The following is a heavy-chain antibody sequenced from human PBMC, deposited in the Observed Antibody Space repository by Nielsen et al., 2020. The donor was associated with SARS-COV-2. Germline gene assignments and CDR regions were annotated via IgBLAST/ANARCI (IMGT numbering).Heavy chain of an antibody. CDR2: INPNSGGT. D-gene: IGHD6-19*01. V-gene: IGHV1-2*04. CDR3: ATSAVAGTPNWFDP. CDR1: GYTFTGYY. Sequence: ASVKVSCKASGYTFTGYYMHWVRQAPGQGLEWMGWINPNSGGTNYAQKFQGWVTMTRDTSISTAYMELSRLRSEDTAVYYCATSAVAGTPNWFDPWGQGTLVTVSS. J-gene: IGHJ5*02.